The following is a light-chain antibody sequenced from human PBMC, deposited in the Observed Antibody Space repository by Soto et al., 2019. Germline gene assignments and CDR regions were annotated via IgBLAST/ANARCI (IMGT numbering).Light chain of an antibody. CDR3: QQLNSYPT. CDR2: AAS. V-gene: IGKV1-39*01. Sequence: DIQMTHSSSSLSASVVDRVTISCRASQSISSYLNWYQHKPGKAPKLLIYAASNLQSGVPSRFSGSESGTDFTLTISSLQPEDFATYYCQQLNSYPTFGGGTKVDIK. CDR1: QSISSY. J-gene: IGKJ4*01.